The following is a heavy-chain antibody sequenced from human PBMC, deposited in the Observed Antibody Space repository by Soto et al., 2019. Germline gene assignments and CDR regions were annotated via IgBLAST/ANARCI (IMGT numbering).Heavy chain of an antibody. Sequence: EERLVQSGGGLVKPGGSLRLSCAAYGFSVGSNYMSWVRQAPGKGLELVSLIYSGGNPFYADSMKGRFTLSRDNSNNMLYLQMDSLRAEDTAVYYCARGPNSDCWGQGTLVIVSS. CDR1: GFSVGSNY. J-gene: IGHJ4*02. CDR2: IYSGGNP. D-gene: IGHD2-21*01. V-gene: IGHV3-53*01. CDR3: ARGPNSDC.